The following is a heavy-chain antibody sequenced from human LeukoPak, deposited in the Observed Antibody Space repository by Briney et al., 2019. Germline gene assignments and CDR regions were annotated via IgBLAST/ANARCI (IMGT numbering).Heavy chain of an antibody. CDR1: GYSISSGYY. CDR2: IYHSGST. Sequence: SETLSLTCTVSGYSISSGYYWGWIRQPPGKGLEWIGSIYHSGSTYYNPSLKSRVTISVDTSKNQFSLKLSSVTAADTAVYYCARDPDSYIAARPYYFDYWGQGTLVTVSS. D-gene: IGHD6-6*01. V-gene: IGHV4-38-2*02. J-gene: IGHJ4*02. CDR3: ARDPDSYIAARPYYFDY.